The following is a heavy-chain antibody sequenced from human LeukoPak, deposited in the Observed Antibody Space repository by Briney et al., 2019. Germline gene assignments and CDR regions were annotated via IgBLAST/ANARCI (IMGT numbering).Heavy chain of an antibody. Sequence: PSETLSLACTVSRGSIRGYYWNWIRQPPGKGLEWIGFIDDSGTTNYNPSLKSRVTISVDTSKKQFSLKLSSVTAADTAVYYCARGVDYYGVWGQGTLVTVSS. V-gene: IGHV4-59*12. CDR2: IDDSGTT. CDR3: ARGVDYYGV. J-gene: IGHJ4*02. D-gene: IGHD3-10*01. CDR1: RGSIRGYY.